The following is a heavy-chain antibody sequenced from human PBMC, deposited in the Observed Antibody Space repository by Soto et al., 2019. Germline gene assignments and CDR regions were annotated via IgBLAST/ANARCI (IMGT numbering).Heavy chain of an antibody. J-gene: IGHJ5*02. D-gene: IGHD2-15*01. CDR2: IYYSGST. CDR1: GGSISSSSYY. Sequence: PSETLSLTCTVSGGSISSSSYYWGWIRQPPGKGLEWIGSIYYSGSTYYNPSLKSRVTISVDTSRNQFSLKLSSVTAADTAVYYCAGSHPDGSAWFDPWGQGTLVTVSS. V-gene: IGHV4-39*01. CDR3: AGSHPDGSAWFDP.